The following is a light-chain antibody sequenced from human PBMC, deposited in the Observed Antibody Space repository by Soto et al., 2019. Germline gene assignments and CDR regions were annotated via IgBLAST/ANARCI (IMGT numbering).Light chain of an antibody. Sequence: EMVLTQSPGTLSLSPGERATLSCRASQSVSSSYLAWYQQKPGQAPRLLIYGASSRATGIPDRFTGSGSGTDFTLTISRLEPEDFAVYYCQQYGSSSYTFGQGTKLELK. J-gene: IGKJ2*01. CDR2: GAS. V-gene: IGKV3-20*01. CDR3: QQYGSSSYT. CDR1: QSVSSSY.